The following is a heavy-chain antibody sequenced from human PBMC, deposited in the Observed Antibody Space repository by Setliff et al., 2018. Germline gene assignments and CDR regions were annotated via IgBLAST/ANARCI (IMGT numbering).Heavy chain of an antibody. D-gene: IGHD1-1*01. Sequence: GGSLRLSCTASRFTFSVYVMAWVRQAPGKGLEWVSSITGSGGGTYYADSVRGRFIVSRDNSKNTLYLQMNSLRVDDTAIYYCAKELSMAYGNDWGLGTLVTVSS. CDR3: AKELSMAYGND. CDR1: RFTFSVYV. CDR2: ITGSGGGT. J-gene: IGHJ4*02. V-gene: IGHV3-23*01.